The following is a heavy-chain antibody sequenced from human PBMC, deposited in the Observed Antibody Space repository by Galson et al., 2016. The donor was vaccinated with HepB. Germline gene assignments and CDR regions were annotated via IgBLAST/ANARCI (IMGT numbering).Heavy chain of an antibody. CDR2: IYTSGST. Sequence: TLSLTCTVSGGSMNSGSYYWSWIRQPAGKGLEWIGRIYTSGSTKYNPSLKSRVTMSVDTSKSQFSLNLSSVTAAATGVYYCARFGGVKNYYYYYGLDVWGKGTTVTVSA. J-gene: IGHJ6*04. CDR1: GGSMNSGSYY. D-gene: IGHD3-10*01. CDR3: ARFGGVKNYYYYYGLDV. V-gene: IGHV4-61*02.